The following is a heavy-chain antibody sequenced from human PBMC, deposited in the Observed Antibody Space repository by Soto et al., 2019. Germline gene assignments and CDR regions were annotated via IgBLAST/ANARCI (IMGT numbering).Heavy chain of an antibody. CDR2: IYYSGST. V-gene: IGHV4-59*01. J-gene: IGHJ6*03. Sequence: LSLTCTVSGGSISSYYWSWIRQPPGKGLEWFGYIYYSGSTNYNPSLRSRVTISVDTSKNQFSLKLSSVTAVDTAVYYCARVGYDFWSGRPFYYYYYMDVWGKGTTVTVSS. D-gene: IGHD3-3*01. CDR3: ARVGYDFWSGRPFYYYYYMDV. CDR1: GGSISSYY.